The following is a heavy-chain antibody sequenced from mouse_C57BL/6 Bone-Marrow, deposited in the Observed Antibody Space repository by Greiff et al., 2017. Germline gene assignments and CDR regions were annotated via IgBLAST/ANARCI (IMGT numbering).Heavy chain of an antibody. J-gene: IGHJ4*01. CDR2: IHPNSGST. D-gene: IGHD2-4*01. CDR1: GYTFTSYW. CDR3: ARRDYYDYDWGYAMDY. Sequence: QVQLQQPGAELVKPGASVKLSCKASGYTFTSYWMHWVKQRPGQGLEWIGMIHPNSGSTNYNEKFKSKATLTVDKSSSTGYMQLSSLTSEDSAVYYGARRDYYDYDWGYAMDYWGQGTSV. V-gene: IGHV1-64*01.